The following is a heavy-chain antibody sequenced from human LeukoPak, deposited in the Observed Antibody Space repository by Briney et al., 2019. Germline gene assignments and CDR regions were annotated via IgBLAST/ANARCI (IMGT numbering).Heavy chain of an antibody. CDR1: GFTFSDYI. CDR3: ARDTIIVTFGGVGGRAYPDY. CDR2: ISSSSSDI. Sequence: GGSLRLSCASSGFTFSDYIMNCVPQAPGGWLEWVSSISSSSSDIYYAHSVKSRFTISPDNAKNSLFLQMNSLRAEETAVYYCARDTIIVTFGGVGGRAYPDYWGQGTLVTVSS. V-gene: IGHV3-21*01. J-gene: IGHJ4*02. D-gene: IGHD3-16*01.